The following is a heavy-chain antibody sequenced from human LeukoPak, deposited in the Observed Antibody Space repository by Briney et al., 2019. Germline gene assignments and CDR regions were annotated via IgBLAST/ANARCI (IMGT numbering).Heavy chain of an antibody. Sequence: SVKVSCKASGGTFSSYAISWVRQAPGQGLEWMGGIIPIFGTANYAQTFQGRVTITADESTSTAYMELSSLRSEDTAVYYCATQTRAKADYYYYYYMDVWGKGTTVTVSS. V-gene: IGHV1-69*01. CDR3: ATQTRAKADYYYYYYMDV. CDR2: IIPIFGTA. D-gene: IGHD6-13*01. J-gene: IGHJ6*03. CDR1: GGTFSSYA.